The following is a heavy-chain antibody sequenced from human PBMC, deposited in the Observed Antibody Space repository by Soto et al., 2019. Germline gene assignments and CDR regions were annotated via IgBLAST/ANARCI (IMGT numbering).Heavy chain of an antibody. CDR1: GFTFSSFA. V-gene: IGHV3-23*01. CDR2: ISGSGGST. J-gene: IGHJ4*02. Sequence: EVQLLESGGGLVQPGGSLRLSCAASGFTFSSFAMSWVRQAPGKGLEWVYGISGSGGSTYYADSVKGRFKISRDNSKNTLYLQMNSLRAEDTAIYYSAKHNVLGSYRLDYWGQGTLVTVSS. D-gene: IGHD3-16*02. CDR3: AKHNVLGSYRLDY.